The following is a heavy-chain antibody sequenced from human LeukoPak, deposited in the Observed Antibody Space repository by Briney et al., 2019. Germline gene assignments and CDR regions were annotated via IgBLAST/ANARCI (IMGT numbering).Heavy chain of an antibody. J-gene: IGHJ4*02. V-gene: IGHV1-18*01. D-gene: IGHD1-26*01. CDR2: ISAYNGNT. CDR1: GYTFTSYG. Sequence: ASVKVSCKASGYTFTSYGISWVRQAPGQGLEWMGWISAYNGNTNYAQKLQGRVTMTTDTSTSTAYMELRSLRSDDTAVYYCARGAPVGGADIRWGYWGQGTLVTVSS. CDR3: ARGAPVGGADIRWGY.